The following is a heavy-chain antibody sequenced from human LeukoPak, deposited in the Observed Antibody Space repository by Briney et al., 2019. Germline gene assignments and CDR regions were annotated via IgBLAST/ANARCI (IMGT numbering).Heavy chain of an antibody. J-gene: IGHJ4*02. V-gene: IGHV3-30-3*01. D-gene: IGHD2-15*01. CDR3: ARVASGGSCYDY. CDR2: ISYDGSNK. CDR1: GFTFSSYA. Sequence: GGSLRLSCAASGFTFSSYAMHWVRQAPGKGLEWVAVISYDGSNKYYADPVKGRFTISRDNSKNTLYLQMNSLRAEDTAVYYCARVASGGSCYDYWGQGTLVTVSS.